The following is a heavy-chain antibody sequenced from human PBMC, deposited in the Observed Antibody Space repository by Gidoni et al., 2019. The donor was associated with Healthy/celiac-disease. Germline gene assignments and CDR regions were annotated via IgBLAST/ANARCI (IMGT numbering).Heavy chain of an antibody. J-gene: IGHJ6*03. CDR1: GFTFSNAW. CDR3: TTEISSWYYYYYYMDV. Sequence: EVQLVESGGGLVKPGGSLRLSCAASGFTFSNAWMNWVRQAPGKGLEWVGRIKSKTDGGTTDYAAPVKGRFTISRDDSKNTLYLQMNSLKTEDTAVYYCTTEISSWYYYYYYMDVWGKGTTVTVSS. V-gene: IGHV3-15*07. CDR2: IKSKTDGGTT. D-gene: IGHD6-13*01.